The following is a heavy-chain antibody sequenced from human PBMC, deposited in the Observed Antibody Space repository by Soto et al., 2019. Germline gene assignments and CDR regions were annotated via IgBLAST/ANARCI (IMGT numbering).Heavy chain of an antibody. Sequence: QVQLVQSGAEVKKPGASVKVSCKASGYTFTSYGISWVRQAPGQGLEWMGWISAYNGNTNYEQKLQGRVTMTTDTSTSTAYMELRSLRSDDTAVYYCARVYSSSRWSESYGMDVWGQGTTVTVSS. CDR2: ISAYNGNT. D-gene: IGHD6-6*01. CDR1: GYTFTSYG. CDR3: ARVYSSSRWSESYGMDV. J-gene: IGHJ6*02. V-gene: IGHV1-18*01.